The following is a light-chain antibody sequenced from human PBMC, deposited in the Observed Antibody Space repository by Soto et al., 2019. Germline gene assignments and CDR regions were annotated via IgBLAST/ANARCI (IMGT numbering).Light chain of an antibody. J-gene: IGLJ1*01. CDR3: ETWDSNTYV. CDR2: LEGSGSY. CDR1: SGHSSYI. Sequence: QSVLTQSSSASASLGSSVSLTCTLSSGHSSYIIAWHNQHPGKAPRYLMKLEGSGSYNKGSGVPDRFSGSSSGADRYLTISNLPFEDEADYYCETWDSNTYVFGTGTQLTVL. V-gene: IGLV4-60*02.